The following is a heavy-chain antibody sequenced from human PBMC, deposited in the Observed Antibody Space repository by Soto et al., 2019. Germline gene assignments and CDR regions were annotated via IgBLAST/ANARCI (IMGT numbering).Heavy chain of an antibody. Sequence: EASVKVSCKVSGYTLTELSMHWVRQAPGKGLEWMGGFDTEDGETIYAQKFKGRVTMTEYTSTDTAYMELSSLRSEDTAVYYCATFDYAYLDAFDIWGQGTMVTV. J-gene: IGHJ3*02. CDR2: FDTEDGET. V-gene: IGHV1-24*01. CDR3: ATFDYAYLDAFDI. CDR1: GYTLTELS. D-gene: IGHD4-17*01.